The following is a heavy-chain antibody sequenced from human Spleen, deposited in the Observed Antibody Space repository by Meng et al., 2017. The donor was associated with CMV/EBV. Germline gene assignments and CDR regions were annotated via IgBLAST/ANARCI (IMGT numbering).Heavy chain of an antibody. V-gene: IGHV4-59*12. D-gene: IGHD1-26*01. Sequence: SETLSLTCSVSGGSIKPYYWSWIRQPPGKGPEWIGYIFYSGSTNYNPSLKSRVTISVDTSKNQFSLKLSSVTAADTAVYYCARDPSQPPTTYYYYYGMDVWGQGTTVTVSS. CDR1: GGSIKPYY. CDR2: IFYSGST. CDR3: ARDPSQPPTTYYYYYGMDV. J-gene: IGHJ6*02.